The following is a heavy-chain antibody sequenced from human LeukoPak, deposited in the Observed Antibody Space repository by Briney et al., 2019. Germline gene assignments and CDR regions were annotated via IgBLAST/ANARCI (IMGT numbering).Heavy chain of an antibody. Sequence: GASVKVSCKASGGTFSSYAISWVRQAPGQGLEWMGRIIPIFGTANYAQKFQGRVTITTDESTSTAYMELSSLRSEDTAVYYCARGTGYYYDSSGYYYWGQGTLVTVSS. J-gene: IGHJ4*02. CDR2: IIPIFGTA. CDR3: ARGTGYYYDSSGYYY. CDR1: GGTFSSYA. D-gene: IGHD3-22*01. V-gene: IGHV1-69*05.